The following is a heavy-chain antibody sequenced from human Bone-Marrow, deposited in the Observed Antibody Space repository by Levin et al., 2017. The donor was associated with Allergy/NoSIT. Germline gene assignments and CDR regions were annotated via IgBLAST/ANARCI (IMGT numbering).Heavy chain of an antibody. D-gene: IGHD6-19*01. J-gene: IGHJ4*02. Sequence: AGESLKISCKASGYTFNNNDINWVRQAPGQGLEWMGWMNPGSGNTGYAQKFKGRVTMTRNTSVTTAHMELSSLRSEDTAVYYCARVLRGGWSDYWGQGTLVTVSS. V-gene: IGHV1-8*01. CDR1: GYTFNNND. CDR3: ARVLRGGWSDY. CDR2: MNPGSGNT.